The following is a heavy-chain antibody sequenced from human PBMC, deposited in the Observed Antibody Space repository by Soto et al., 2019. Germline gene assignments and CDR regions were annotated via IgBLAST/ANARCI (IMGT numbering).Heavy chain of an antibody. Sequence: SETLSLTCAVSGYSISSGYYWGWIRQPPGKGLEWIGSIYHSGSTYYNPSLKSRVTISVDTSKNQFSLKLSSVTAADTAVYYCARVRVTMIAVVITTCAFDIWGQGTMVTVSS. J-gene: IGHJ3*02. CDR1: GYSISSGYY. V-gene: IGHV4-38-2*01. CDR3: ARVRVTMIAVVITTCAFDI. CDR2: IYHSGST. D-gene: IGHD3-22*01.